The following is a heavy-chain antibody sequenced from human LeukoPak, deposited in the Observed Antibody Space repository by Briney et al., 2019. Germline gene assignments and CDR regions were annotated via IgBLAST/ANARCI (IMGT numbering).Heavy chain of an antibody. Sequence: PGGSQRLSCAASGFTFSSYWMSCVRQAPGKGLEWVAKIKQDGSEKYYVDSVKGRFTISRDNAKNSLYLQMNSLRAEDTAVYYCARDLGYCSGGSCYSAHGMDVWGQGTTVTVSS. V-gene: IGHV3-7*01. J-gene: IGHJ6*02. CDR1: GFTFSSYW. D-gene: IGHD2-15*01. CDR3: ARDLGYCSGGSCYSAHGMDV. CDR2: IKQDGSEK.